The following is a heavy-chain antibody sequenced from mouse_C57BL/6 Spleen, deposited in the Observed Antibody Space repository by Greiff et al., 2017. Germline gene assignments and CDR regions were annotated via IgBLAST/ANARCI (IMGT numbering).Heavy chain of an antibody. CDR1: GFTFSSYG. Sequence: EVMLVESGGDLVKPGGSLKLSCAASGFTFSSYGMSWVRQTPDKRLEWVATISSGGSYTYYPDSVKGRFTISRDNAKNTLYLQMSSLKSEDTAMYYCARRGPRAMDYWGQGTSVTVSS. CDR2: ISSGGSYT. V-gene: IGHV5-6*02. D-gene: IGHD2-10*02. CDR3: ARRGPRAMDY. J-gene: IGHJ4*01.